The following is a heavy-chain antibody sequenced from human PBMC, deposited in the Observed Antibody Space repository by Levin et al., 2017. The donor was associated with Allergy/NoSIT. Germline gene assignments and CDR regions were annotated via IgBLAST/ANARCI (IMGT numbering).Heavy chain of an antibody. Sequence: PGGSLRLSCAASGFTFSSYWMHWVRQAPGKGLVWVSRINSDGSSTSYADSVKGRFTISRDNAKNTLYLQMNSLRAEDTAVYYCARSTYSSGWGMIDDAFDIWGQGTMVSVSS. V-gene: IGHV3-74*01. CDR1: GFTFSSYW. CDR2: INSDGSST. CDR3: ARSTYSSGWGMIDDAFDI. D-gene: IGHD6-19*01. J-gene: IGHJ3*02.